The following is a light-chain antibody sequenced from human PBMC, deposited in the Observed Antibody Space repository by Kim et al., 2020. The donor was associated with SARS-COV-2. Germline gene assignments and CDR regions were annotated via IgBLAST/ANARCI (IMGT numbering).Light chain of an antibody. CDR2: RND. V-gene: IGLV10-54*01. CDR1: NNDVGSHG. CDR3: SAWDFSISAWV. Sequence: QAGLTQPPSVSKALGQTATLTCSGNNNDVGSHGVAWLQQRRGHPPKLLSYRNDNRPSGISERFSASRSGNTASLTITGLKPEDEADYYCSAWDFSISAWVFGGATQLTFL. J-gene: IGLJ3*02.